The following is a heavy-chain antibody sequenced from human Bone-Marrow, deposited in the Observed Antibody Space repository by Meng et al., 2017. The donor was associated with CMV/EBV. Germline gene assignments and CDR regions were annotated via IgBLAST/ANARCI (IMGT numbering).Heavy chain of an antibody. V-gene: IGHV3-23*01. J-gene: IGHJ4*02. Sequence: GFTFSNYVMSWVRQAPGKGLEWVSGITGSGYNTYNADSVKGRFTISRDNSKNTLYLQMNNLRVEDTALYYCARVWYSSSSGWGYVDYWGQGTLVTVSS. CDR1: GFTFSNYV. CDR2: ITGSGYNT. D-gene: IGHD6-13*01. CDR3: ARVWYSSSSGWGYVDY.